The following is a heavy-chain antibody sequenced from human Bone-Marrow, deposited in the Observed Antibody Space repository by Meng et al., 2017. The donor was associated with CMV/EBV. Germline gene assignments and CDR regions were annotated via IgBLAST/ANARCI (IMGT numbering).Heavy chain of an antibody. CDR2: IYFSGST. CDR3: AGVTGYSYGWGDYYYYGMDV. D-gene: IGHD5-18*01. V-gene: IGHV4-61*01. J-gene: IGHJ6*02. CDR1: GGSVSSGSYY. Sequence: SETLSLTCTVSGGSVSSGSYYWSWIWQPPGKGLEWIGYIYFSGSTNYNPSLKSRVTISVDTSKNQFSRKLSSVTAADTAVYYCAGVTGYSYGWGDYYYYGMDVWGQGTTVTVSS.